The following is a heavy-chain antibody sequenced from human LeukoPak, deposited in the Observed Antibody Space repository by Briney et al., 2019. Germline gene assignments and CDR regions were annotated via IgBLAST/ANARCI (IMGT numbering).Heavy chain of an antibody. Sequence: GGSLRLSCAASGFTFSSYAMHWVRQAPGKGLEWVAVISYDGSKKYHADSVKGRFTISRDNSNKMQYLEMDSLRADDTAVYYCARGGDFWSGYKAHEYGLDVWGQGTTVTVSS. D-gene: IGHD3-3*01. J-gene: IGHJ6*02. CDR2: ISYDGSKK. CDR3: ARGGDFWSGYKAHEYGLDV. V-gene: IGHV3-30-3*01. CDR1: GFTFSSYA.